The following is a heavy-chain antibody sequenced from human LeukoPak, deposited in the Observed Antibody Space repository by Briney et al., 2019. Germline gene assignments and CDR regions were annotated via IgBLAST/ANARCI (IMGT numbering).Heavy chain of an antibody. CDR3: AGIELATTKFAH. CDR2: ISHTGST. J-gene: IGHJ4*02. D-gene: IGHD5-24*01. V-gene: IGHV4-34*01. CDR1: GGSFRAYY. Sequence: PSETLSLTCTVYGGSFRAYYWTWIRQPPGKGLEWIGEISHTGSTNYNPSLKSRVTISVDSSQIQFSLKVRSVTAADTAVYYCAGIELATTKFAHWGQGTLVAVSS.